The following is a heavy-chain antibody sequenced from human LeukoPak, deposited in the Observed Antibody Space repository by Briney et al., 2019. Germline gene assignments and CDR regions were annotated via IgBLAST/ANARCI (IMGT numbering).Heavy chain of an antibody. V-gene: IGHV3-23*01. CDR2: ISDSVSGGST. CDR1: GFTFNNYA. CDR3: AKQLGYCSDGSCYFPY. J-gene: IGHJ4*02. D-gene: IGHD2-15*01. Sequence: GGSLRLSCAASGFTFNNYAMTWVRQAPGKGLGWVSTISDSVSGGSTYYADSVQGRFTISRDNSKSTLCLQMNSLRAEDTAVYYCAKQLGYCSDGSCYFPYWGQGTLVTVSS.